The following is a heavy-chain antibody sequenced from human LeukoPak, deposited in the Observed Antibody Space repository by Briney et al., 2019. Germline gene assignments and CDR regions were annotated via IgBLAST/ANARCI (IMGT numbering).Heavy chain of an antibody. CDR3: ARVSSAFGGVIVGYFDY. CDR1: GFTFTKYA. D-gene: IGHD3-16*02. Sequence: GGSLRLSCTASGFTFTKYAMSWVRQAPGKGLEWVSVIYSGGSTYYADSVKGRFTISRDNSKNTLYLQMNSLRAEDTAVYYCARVSSAFGGVIVGYFDYWGQGTLVTVSS. V-gene: IGHV3-53*01. J-gene: IGHJ4*02. CDR2: IYSGGST.